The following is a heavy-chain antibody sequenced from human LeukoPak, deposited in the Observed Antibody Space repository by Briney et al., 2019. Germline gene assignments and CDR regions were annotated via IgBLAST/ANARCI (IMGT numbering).Heavy chain of an antibody. CDR3: ARDHSSSWYSWFDP. CDR1: GFTFSSYA. Sequence: GRSLRLSCAASGFTFSSYAMHWVRQAPGKGLDWVSVISYDGSKTYYADSVKGRFTISRDNSKNTLFLQMNSLRAEDTAVYYCARDHSSSWYSWFDPWGQGALVTVSS. J-gene: IGHJ5*02. D-gene: IGHD6-13*01. CDR2: ISYDGSKT. V-gene: IGHV3-30*04.